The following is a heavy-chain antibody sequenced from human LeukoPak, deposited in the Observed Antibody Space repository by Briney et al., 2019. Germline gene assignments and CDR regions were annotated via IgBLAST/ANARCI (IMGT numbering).Heavy chain of an antibody. CDR1: GFTFSSYW. J-gene: IGHJ4*02. CDR3: ARVAVPQPRYYFDY. V-gene: IGHV3-7*01. D-gene: IGHD5-18*01. CDR2: IKQDGSEK. Sequence: GGSLRLSCAASGFTFSSYWMSWVRQAPGKGLEWVANIKQDGSEKYYADSVKGRFTISRDNAKNTLYLQMNSLRAEDTAVYYCARVAVPQPRYYFDYWGQGTLVTVSS.